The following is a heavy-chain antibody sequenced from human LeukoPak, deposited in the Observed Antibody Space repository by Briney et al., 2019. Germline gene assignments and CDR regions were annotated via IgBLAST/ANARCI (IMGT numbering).Heavy chain of an antibody. CDR3: ARALPVDYEIHYYYYMDV. J-gene: IGHJ6*03. CDR1: GFTFSSYG. Sequence: QPGGSLRLSCAASGFTFSSYGMHWVRQAPGKGLEWVAVISYDGSNKYYADSVKGRFTISRDNSKNTLYLQMNSLRAEDTAVYYCARALPVDYEIHYYYYMDVWGKGTTVTISS. D-gene: IGHD3-22*01. CDR2: ISYDGSNK. V-gene: IGHV3-30*03.